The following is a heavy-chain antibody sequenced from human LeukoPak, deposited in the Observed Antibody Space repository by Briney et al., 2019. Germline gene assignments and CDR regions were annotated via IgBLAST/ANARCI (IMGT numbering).Heavy chain of an antibody. D-gene: IGHD6-13*01. CDR1: GGTFSSYA. CDR2: IIPILGTA. V-gene: IGHV1-69*06. CDR3: ARAGYSSSWYGVLVYYFDY. Sequence: GSSVKVSCKASGGTFSSYAISWVRRAPGQGLEWMGGIIPILGTANYAQKFQGRVTITADKSTSTAYMELSSLRSEDTAVYYCARAGYSSSWYGVLVYYFDYWGQGTLVTVSS. J-gene: IGHJ4*02.